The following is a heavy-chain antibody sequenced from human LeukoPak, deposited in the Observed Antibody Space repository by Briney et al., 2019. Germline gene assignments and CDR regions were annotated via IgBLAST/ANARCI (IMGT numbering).Heavy chain of an antibody. V-gene: IGHV4-39*01. CDR2: IYYSGST. J-gene: IGHJ4*02. CDR3: ARLGSRETYYYDSSGYYYRDY. D-gene: IGHD3-22*01. CDR1: GGSISGSGYY. Sequence: PSETLSLTCTVSGGSISGSGYYRGWIRQPPGKGLEWIGSIYYSGSTYYNPSLKSRVTISVDTSKNQFSLKLSSVTAADTAVYYCARLGSRETYYYDSSGYYYRDYWGQGTLVTVSS.